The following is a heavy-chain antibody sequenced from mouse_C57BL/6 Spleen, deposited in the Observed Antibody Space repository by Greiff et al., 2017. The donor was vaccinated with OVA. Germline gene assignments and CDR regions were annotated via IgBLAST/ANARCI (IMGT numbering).Heavy chain of an antibody. CDR3: ASEGGYVGIAY. J-gene: IGHJ3*01. V-gene: IGHV3-6*01. CDR1: GYSITSGNY. Sequence: VQLKESGPGLVKPSQSLSLTCSVTGYSITSGNYWTWIRQFPGNKLEWMDYISYDGSNNYNPSFKNRISITRDTSKNQFFMKLNSVTTEDSATYYCASEGGYVGIAYWGHGALVTVAA. CDR2: ISYDGSN. D-gene: IGHD1-1*02.